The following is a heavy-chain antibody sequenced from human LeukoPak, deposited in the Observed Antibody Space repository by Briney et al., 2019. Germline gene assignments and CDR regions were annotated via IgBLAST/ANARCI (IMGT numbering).Heavy chain of an antibody. V-gene: IGHV1-69*04. D-gene: IGHD5-18*01. CDR2: IIPVLNIT. J-gene: IGHJ6*02. CDR1: GGTFSTSA. Sequence: GASVKVSCKTSGGTFSTSAITWVRQAPGQGLEWMGRIIPVLNITTYAQRFQGRVTITADTSTSTVYMELSSLRSEETAVYYCARDQGLTAPPPSSLDVWGQGTTVIVS. CDR3: ARDQGLTAPPPSSLDV.